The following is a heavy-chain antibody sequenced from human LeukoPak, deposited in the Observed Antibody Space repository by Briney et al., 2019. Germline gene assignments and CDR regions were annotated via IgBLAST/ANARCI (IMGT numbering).Heavy chain of an antibody. CDR2: IKQDGSEK. CDR1: GLTFSSYW. J-gene: IGHJ4*02. Sequence: GGSLRLSCAASGLTFSSYWMSWVRQAPGEGLEWVANIKQDGSEKYYVDSVKGRFTISRDNAKNSLHLQMNSLRAEDTAVYYCASLYSSGWYYWGQGTLVTVSS. V-gene: IGHV3-7*01. CDR3: ASLYSSGWYY. D-gene: IGHD6-19*01.